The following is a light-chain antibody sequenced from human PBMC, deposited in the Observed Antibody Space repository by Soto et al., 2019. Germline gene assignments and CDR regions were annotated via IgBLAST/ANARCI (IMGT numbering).Light chain of an antibody. Sequence: QSALTQPPSVSGSPGQSITISCTGTSSDVGDYNRVSWYQHHPGKAPKLMIFEVTNRPSGISDRFSGSKSGNTASLTISGLQAEDEADYYCCAYAGSGTVVFGGGTKLTVL. J-gene: IGLJ3*02. CDR2: EVT. V-gene: IGLV2-23*02. CDR3: CAYAGSGTVV. CDR1: SSDVGDYNR.